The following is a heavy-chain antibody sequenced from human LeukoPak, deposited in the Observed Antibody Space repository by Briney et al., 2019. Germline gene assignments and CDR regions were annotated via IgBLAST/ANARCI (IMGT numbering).Heavy chain of an antibody. Sequence: ASVTVSCKPSGYTFTSYDINWVRPAAGQGLEWVGWMNPNSGNTGYAQKFQGRVTMTRNTSISTAYMELSSLRSEDTAVYYCARGRRGWSGYSFSRHYYMDVWGKGTTVTVSS. CDR1: GYTFTSYD. CDR3: ARGRRGWSGYSFSRHYYMDV. CDR2: MNPNSGNT. V-gene: IGHV1-8*01. D-gene: IGHD3-3*01. J-gene: IGHJ6*03.